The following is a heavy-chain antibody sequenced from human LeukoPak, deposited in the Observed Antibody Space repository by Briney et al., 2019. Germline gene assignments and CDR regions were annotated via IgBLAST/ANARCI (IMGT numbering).Heavy chain of an antibody. D-gene: IGHD3-10*01. V-gene: IGHV4-4*07. CDR1: GGFISSYY. CDR2: IYTSGCT. Sequence: SETLSLTCTVSGGFISSYYWSRIRQPAGKGLEWIGRIYTSGCTNYNPSLKSRVTMSIDTSKNQFSLRLTSVTAADTAVYFCARPRLLFGSGPILVWGQGTLVTVSS. CDR3: ARPRLLFGSGPILV. J-gene: IGHJ4*02.